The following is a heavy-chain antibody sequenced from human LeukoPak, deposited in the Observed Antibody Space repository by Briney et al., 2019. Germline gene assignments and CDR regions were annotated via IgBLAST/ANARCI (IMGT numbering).Heavy chain of an antibody. CDR1: GGPISSGGYY. CDR2: IYHSGST. J-gene: IGHJ4*02. V-gene: IGHV4-30-2*01. CDR3: ARAPSLEWLSYYFDY. D-gene: IGHD3-3*01. Sequence: SETLSLTCTVSGGPISSGGYYWSWIRQPPGKGLEWIGYIYHSGSTYYNPSLKSRVTISVDRSKNQFSLKLSSVTAADTAVYHCARAPSLEWLSYYFDYWGQGTLVTVSS.